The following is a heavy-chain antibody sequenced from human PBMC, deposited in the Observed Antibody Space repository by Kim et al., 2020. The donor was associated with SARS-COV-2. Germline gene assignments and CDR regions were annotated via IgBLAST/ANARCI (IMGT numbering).Heavy chain of an antibody. J-gene: IGHJ4*01. CDR1: GGSISSSSYY. D-gene: IGHD3-22*01. CDR3: ARRYRRHYHSNCLVDY. Sequence: SETLSLTCTVSGGSISSSSYYWGWIRQHPGKGLEWIGSIYYSGSTYYNPSLKSRVTISVDTSKNQFSLKLSSVTAADTAVYYCARRYRRHYHSNCLVDY. CDR2: IYYSGST. V-gene: IGHV4-39*01.